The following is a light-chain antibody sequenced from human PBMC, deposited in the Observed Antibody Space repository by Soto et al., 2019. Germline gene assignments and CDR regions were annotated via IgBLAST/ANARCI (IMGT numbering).Light chain of an antibody. CDR1: QSVSGSY. J-gene: IGKJ3*01. V-gene: IGKV3-20*01. Sequence: IVLTQSPVTPSLSPGEGATLSCRASQSVSGSYLAWYQQKPGQAPRLLIYGASSRATGIPDRFSGSGSGTDFTLSISRLAPEDFAVYYCQQYATFPFTFGPGTKVDIK. CDR3: QQYATFPFT. CDR2: GAS.